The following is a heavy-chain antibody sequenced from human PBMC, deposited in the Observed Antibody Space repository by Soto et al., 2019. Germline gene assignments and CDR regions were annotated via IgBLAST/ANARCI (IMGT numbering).Heavy chain of an antibody. D-gene: IGHD2-2*02. CDR1: GFTFNTYG. V-gene: IGHV3-30*18. CDR3: AKSPNFYCSSPNCYKYYFDH. CDR2: ISYDGSEK. Sequence: GGSLRLSCAASGFTFNTYGIHWVRQAPGKGLEWVAVISYDGSEKYYVDSVKGRFTISKDNSKNTLYLQTNSLRPEDTAVYYCAKSPNFYCSSPNCYKYYFDHWGQGTRVTVSS. J-gene: IGHJ4*02.